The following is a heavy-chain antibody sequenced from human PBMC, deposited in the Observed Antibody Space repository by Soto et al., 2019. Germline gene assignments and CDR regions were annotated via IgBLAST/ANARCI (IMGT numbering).Heavy chain of an antibody. J-gene: IGHJ4*02. V-gene: IGHV3-23*01. CDR2: IRSGGDYT. CDR3: ATDNGIPETCRHFVY. D-gene: IGHD2-8*01. CDR1: GLTFSNYG. Sequence: EVQLLESGGGLVQPGGSLRLSCAGSGLTFSNYGMAWVRQAPGKGLEWVSTIRSGGDYTHYADSVKGRFTISRDNSKNTLYLEVNSLRAEDTARYYCATDNGIPETCRHFVYLGQGTLVTVSS.